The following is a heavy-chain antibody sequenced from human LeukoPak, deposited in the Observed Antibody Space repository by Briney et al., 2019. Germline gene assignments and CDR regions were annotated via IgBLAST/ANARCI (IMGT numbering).Heavy chain of an antibody. CDR3: AGERGEEYSSGWYKTNFFYN. CDR1: GDSFTSVTEY. V-gene: IGHV4-39*07. J-gene: IGHJ4*02. D-gene: IGHD6-19*01. CDR2: GDYSGGT. Sequence: SETLSPTCTVSGDSFTSVTEYWAWIRQPPGKGLEWIATGDYSGGTYYNPSLESRVAISADMSKNQISLQLTSVTGADTAVYYCAGERGEEYSSGWYKTNFFYNWGQGIRVTVSS.